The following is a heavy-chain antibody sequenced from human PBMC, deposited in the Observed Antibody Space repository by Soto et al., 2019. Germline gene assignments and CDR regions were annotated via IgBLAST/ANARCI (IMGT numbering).Heavy chain of an antibody. D-gene: IGHD3-3*01. J-gene: IGHJ3*02. CDR1: GGSFSGYY. Sequence: NPSETLSLTCAVYGGSFSGYYWSWIRQPPGKGLEWIGEINHSGSTNYNPSLKSRVTISVDTSKNQFSLKLSSVTAADTAVYYCARVRDYDFWSGYDGAFDIWGQGTMVTVSS. V-gene: IGHV4-34*01. CDR2: INHSGST. CDR3: ARVRDYDFWSGYDGAFDI.